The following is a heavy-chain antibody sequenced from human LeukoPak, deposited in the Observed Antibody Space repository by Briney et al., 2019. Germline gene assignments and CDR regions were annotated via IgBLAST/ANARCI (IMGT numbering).Heavy chain of an antibody. CDR1: GYTFTSYG. Sequence: ASVKVSCKASGYTFTSYGISWVRQAPGQGLEWMGWISAYNGNTNYAQKFQGRVTMTRDTSISTAYMELSRLRSDDTAVYYCASHTTTVTTSEIWGQGTMVTVSS. D-gene: IGHD4-17*01. V-gene: IGHV1-18*01. J-gene: IGHJ3*02. CDR2: ISAYNGNT. CDR3: ASHTTTVTTSEI.